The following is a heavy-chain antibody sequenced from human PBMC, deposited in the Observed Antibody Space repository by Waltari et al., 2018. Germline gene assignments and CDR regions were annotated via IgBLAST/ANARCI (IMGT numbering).Heavy chain of an antibody. Sequence: QVQLVQSGAEVKKPGASVKVSCKASGYTFTSYGISWGRQAPGQGLEWMGWISAYNGNTNYAQKLQCRVPMTADTSTSTAYMELRSLRSDDTAVYYCAFLKGISARYGMDVWGQGTTVIVSS. D-gene: IGHD6-25*01. CDR3: AFLKGISARYGMDV. J-gene: IGHJ6*02. CDR1: GYTFTSYG. CDR2: ISAYNGNT. V-gene: IGHV1-18*01.